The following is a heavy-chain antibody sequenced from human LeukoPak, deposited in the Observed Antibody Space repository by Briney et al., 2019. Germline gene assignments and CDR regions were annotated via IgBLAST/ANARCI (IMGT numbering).Heavy chain of an antibody. J-gene: IGHJ4*02. V-gene: IGHV3-30*04. Sequence: PGGSLRLSCAASGFTFSSHAMAWVRQAPGKGLEWVTLISHDGRNKNYADSVKGRFTISRDNSKKTLYLEVNSLRPEDTAVYYCARGSHQDYFGSMTYLFDYWGQGILVTVSS. CDR2: ISHDGRNK. CDR1: GFTFSSHA. D-gene: IGHD3-10*01. CDR3: ARGSHQDYFGSMTYLFDY.